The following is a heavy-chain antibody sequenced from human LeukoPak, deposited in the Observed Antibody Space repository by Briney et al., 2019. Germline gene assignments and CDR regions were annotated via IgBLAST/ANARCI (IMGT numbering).Heavy chain of an antibody. V-gene: IGHV7-4-1*02. CDR3: ARDSREINSGWSIPSGY. CDR2: INTNTGNP. Sequence: GASVKVSCKASRYTFTSYAMNWVRQAPGQGLEWMGWINTNTGNPTYAQGFTGRFVFSLDTSVSTAYLQISSLKAEDTAVYYCARDSREINSGWSIPSGYWGQGTLVTVSS. CDR1: RYTFTSYA. D-gene: IGHD6-19*01. J-gene: IGHJ4*02.